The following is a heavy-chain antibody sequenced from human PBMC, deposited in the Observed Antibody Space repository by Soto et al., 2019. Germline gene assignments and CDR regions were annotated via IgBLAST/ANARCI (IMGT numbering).Heavy chain of an antibody. CDR2: ISTDGRDK. CDR1: GFTFSSYA. Sequence: GGSLRLSCAASGFTFSSYAMHWVRQAPGKGLEWVAVISTDGRDKYHADSVKGLVTISVDKSINTAYLHWSSLKASDSGIYYCATVQSGSGWPFAYWGQGTLVTVSS. D-gene: IGHD6-19*01. J-gene: IGHJ4*02. CDR3: ATVQSGSGWPFAY. V-gene: IGHV3-30*04.